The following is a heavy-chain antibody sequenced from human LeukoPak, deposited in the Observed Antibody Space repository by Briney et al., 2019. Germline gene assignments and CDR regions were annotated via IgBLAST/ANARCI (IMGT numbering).Heavy chain of an antibody. CDR2: IHYSENT. Sequence: RPSETLSLTCIVSGVSISHSYWTWIRQPPGKGLEWIGYIHYSENTIYNPSLKSRVTISADTSKKHFALKLSSVTAADTAVYYCATTAPFDSSGYLVSWGRGTLVTVSS. CDR1: GVSISHSY. CDR3: ATTAPFDSSGYLVS. J-gene: IGHJ5*02. D-gene: IGHD3-22*01. V-gene: IGHV4-59*01.